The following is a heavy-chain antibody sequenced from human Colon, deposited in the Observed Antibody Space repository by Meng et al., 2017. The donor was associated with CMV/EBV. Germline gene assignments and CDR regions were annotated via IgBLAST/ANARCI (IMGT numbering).Heavy chain of an antibody. J-gene: IGHJ5*02. D-gene: IGHD6-19*01. CDR2: IYHNGNA. CDR1: GASTSSGDYY. Sequence: SETLSLTCTVSGASTSSGDYYWTWIRQLPGKGLEWLGYIYHNGNANYNPSLRSRLSLSVDTSMNRFSVELISVTAADTAVYYCARYVSGFYTHLDPWGQGALVTVSS. V-gene: IGHV4-30-4*08. CDR3: ARYVSGFYTHLDP.